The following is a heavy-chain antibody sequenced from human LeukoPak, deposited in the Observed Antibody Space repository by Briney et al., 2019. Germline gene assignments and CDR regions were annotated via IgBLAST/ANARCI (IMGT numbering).Heavy chain of an antibody. V-gene: IGHV1-69*13. CDR2: IIPIFGTA. CDR1: GGTFSSYA. J-gene: IGHJ4*02. CDR3: ASTCSSTSCHNQAFDY. D-gene: IGHD2-2*01. Sequence: SVKVSCKASGGTFSSYAISWVRQAPGQGLEWMGGIIPIFGTANYAQKFQGRVTITADESTSTAYMELSSLRSEDTAVYYCASTCSSTSCHNQAFDYWGQGTLVTVSS.